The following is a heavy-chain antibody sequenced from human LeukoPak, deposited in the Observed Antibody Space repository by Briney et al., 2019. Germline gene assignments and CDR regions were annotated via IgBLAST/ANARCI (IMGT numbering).Heavy chain of an antibody. V-gene: IGHV1-2*02. Sequence: ASVKVSCKTSGYTFTSYYMHWVRQAPGQGLEWMGWIIPTSGGTNYAQKFQGRVTMTRDTSISTAYMELSRLTSDDTAVYYCAREEGGYFFDYWGQGTLVTVSS. CDR2: IIPTSGGT. J-gene: IGHJ4*02. CDR1: GYTFTSYY. D-gene: IGHD3-16*01. CDR3: AREEGGYFFDY.